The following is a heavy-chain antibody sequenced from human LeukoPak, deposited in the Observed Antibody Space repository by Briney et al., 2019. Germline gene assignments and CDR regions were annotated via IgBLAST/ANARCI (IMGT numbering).Heavy chain of an antibody. Sequence: PGGSLRLSCAASGFSFSSYAMSWVRQAPGKGLEWVSGISGTGISTYYADSVKGRFTISRDNSKNTLYLQMNSLRAEDTAVYYCAKDRGYGGLDYWGQGTLVTVSS. CDR3: AKDRGYGGLDY. CDR2: ISGTGIST. J-gene: IGHJ4*02. CDR1: GFSFSSYA. D-gene: IGHD4-23*01. V-gene: IGHV3-23*01.